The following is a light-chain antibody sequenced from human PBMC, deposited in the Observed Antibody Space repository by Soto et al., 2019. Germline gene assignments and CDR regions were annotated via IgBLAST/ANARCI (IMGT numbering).Light chain of an antibody. Sequence: EIALPQSPGTLSLSPGERATLSCRASQSVSSSNLAWYQQKPGQAPRLLIYGASSRATGSPDRFSGSGSGTDFTLTISGLEPEDFAVYYCQQYGSSPRTFGQGTKVDIK. J-gene: IGKJ1*01. V-gene: IGKV3-20*01. CDR3: QQYGSSPRT. CDR1: QSVSSSN. CDR2: GAS.